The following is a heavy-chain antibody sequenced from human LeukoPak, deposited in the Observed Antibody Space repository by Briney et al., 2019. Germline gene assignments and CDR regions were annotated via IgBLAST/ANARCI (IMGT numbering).Heavy chain of an antibody. CDR2: INPSVHT. Sequence: SETLSLTCSVSSFSFSIPYYWGWIRQPPGQGLDWIGSINPSVHTYYNGSLKSRVTISVDTSRNQFSLKLSSVTATDTAMYYCARQVATKGEWAFDIWGQGTMVAASS. D-gene: IGHD5-12*01. J-gene: IGHJ3*02. CDR3: ARQVATKGEWAFDI. V-gene: IGHV4-38-2*02. CDR1: SFSFSIPYY.